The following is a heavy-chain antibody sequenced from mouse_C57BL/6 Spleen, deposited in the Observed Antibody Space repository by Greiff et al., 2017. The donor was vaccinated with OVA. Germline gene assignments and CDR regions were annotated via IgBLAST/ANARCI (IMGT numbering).Heavy chain of an antibody. V-gene: IGHV14-4*01. CDR1: GFNIKDDY. J-gene: IGHJ3*01. CDR3: SSYEYLFDD. Sequence: EVQRVESGAELVRPGASVKLSCKASGFNIKDDYMHWGKPRPAQGLVWIGWIDPENGGTEYASKFQGKDTITADTSSNTAYLQRSSLTSEDTAVYYCSSYEYLFDDWGQGTLVTVSA. CDR2: IDPENGGT. D-gene: IGHD5-1*01.